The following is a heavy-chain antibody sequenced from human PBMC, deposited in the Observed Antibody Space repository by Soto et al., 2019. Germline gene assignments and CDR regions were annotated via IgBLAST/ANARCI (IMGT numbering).Heavy chain of an antibody. D-gene: IGHD5-18*01. J-gene: IGHJ4*02. CDR1: TFSLSDYY. CDR3: ARSSHRGYFFDN. CDR2: SSSTTSYT. V-gene: IGHV3-11*06. Sequence: QVQLVESGGSLVKPGGSLRLSCAASTFSLSDYYMSWIRHAPGRGLEWVAYSSSTTSYTNYADSVKGRFTILRDNAKNSLYLQMKSLRGEDTAVYYCARSSHRGYFFDNWGQGTLVTVSS.